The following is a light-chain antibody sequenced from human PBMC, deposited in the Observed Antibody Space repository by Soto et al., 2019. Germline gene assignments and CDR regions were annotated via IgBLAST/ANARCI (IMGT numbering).Light chain of an antibody. CDR2: ATS. Sequence: DIQMTQSPSSLSASVGDRVTITCRASQIISNYLNWYQQKPGKAPKLLLYATSSLQSGVPSSFSGSGSRTDFTLTISSLQPEDFATYYCQQSHSTPYTFGQGTKLEIK. CDR1: QIISNY. CDR3: QQSHSTPYT. J-gene: IGKJ2*01. V-gene: IGKV1-39*01.